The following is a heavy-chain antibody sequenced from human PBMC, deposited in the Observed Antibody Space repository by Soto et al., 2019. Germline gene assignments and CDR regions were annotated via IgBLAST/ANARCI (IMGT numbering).Heavy chain of an antibody. CDR3: AREAAAERNYYGLDV. J-gene: IGHJ6*02. Sequence: QVQLVQSGPEVRKPGASVKVSCKASGYIFSRYGISWVRQAPGQGLEWMGWISGYNGNTKFGERVQGRVNVTTDTSTSTAYMELRSLRSDDTAVYYSAREAAAERNYYGLDVWGQGTTVIVSS. V-gene: IGHV1-18*01. CDR2: ISGYNGNT. D-gene: IGHD6-13*01. CDR1: GYIFSRYG.